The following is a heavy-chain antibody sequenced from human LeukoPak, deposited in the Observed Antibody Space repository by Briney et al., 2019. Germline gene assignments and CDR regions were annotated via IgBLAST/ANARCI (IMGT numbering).Heavy chain of an antibody. CDR2: ISYDGSSQ. Sequence: GGSLRLSCAASGFTLRGYAMHWVRQAPGKGLEWVAVISYDGSSQSYADSVKGRLTISRDNSKNTLFLQMNSLRSEDTAVYYCAKTIDYGGDSDYWGQGTLVTVSS. J-gene: IGHJ4*02. V-gene: IGHV3-30*04. D-gene: IGHD4-23*01. CDR3: AKTIDYGGDSDY. CDR1: GFTLRGYA.